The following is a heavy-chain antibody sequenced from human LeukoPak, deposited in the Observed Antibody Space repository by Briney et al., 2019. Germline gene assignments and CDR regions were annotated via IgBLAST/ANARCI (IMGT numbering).Heavy chain of an antibody. V-gene: IGHV1-2*02. J-gene: IGHJ4*02. D-gene: IGHD3-22*01. CDR3: ARAASAYYSGDY. Sequence: GASVKVSCKASGYTFTGYYMHWVRQAPGHGLEWMGWINPNSGGTNYAQKFQGRVTMTRDTSISTAYMELSRLRSDDTAVYYCARAASAYYSGDYWGQGTLVTVSS. CDR1: GYTFTGYY. CDR2: INPNSGGT.